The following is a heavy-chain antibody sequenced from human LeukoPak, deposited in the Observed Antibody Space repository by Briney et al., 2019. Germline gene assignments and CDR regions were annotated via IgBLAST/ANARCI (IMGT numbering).Heavy chain of an antibody. V-gene: IGHV1-18*04. J-gene: IGHJ5*02. D-gene: IGHD6-6*01. CDR3: AREKGYIAARYNWFDP. CDR1: GYTFTGYY. CDR2: ISAYNGNT. Sequence: ASVKVSCKASGYTFTGYYMHWVRQAPGQGLEWMGWISAYNGNTNYAQKLQGRVTMTTDTSTSTAYMELRSLRSDDTAVYYCAREKGYIAARYNWFDPWGQGTLVTVSS.